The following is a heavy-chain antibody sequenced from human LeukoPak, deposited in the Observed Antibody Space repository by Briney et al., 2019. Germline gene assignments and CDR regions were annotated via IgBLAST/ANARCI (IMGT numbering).Heavy chain of an antibody. V-gene: IGHV3-23*01. CDR1: GFTFSSYA. J-gene: IGHJ3*02. Sequence: GGSLRLSCAASGFTFSSYAMSWVRQAPGKGLEWVSAISGSGGSTYYADSVKGRFTISRDNSKNSLYLQMNSLRAEDTAVYYCARADSSSSYYYDSSGYYFDAFDIWGQGTMVTVSS. CDR2: ISGSGGST. CDR3: ARADSSSSYYYDSSGYYFDAFDI. D-gene: IGHD3-22*01.